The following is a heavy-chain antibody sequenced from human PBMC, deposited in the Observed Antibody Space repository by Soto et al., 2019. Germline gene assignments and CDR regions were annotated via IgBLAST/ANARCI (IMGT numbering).Heavy chain of an antibody. J-gene: IGHJ6*02. V-gene: IGHV4-34*01. CDR3: ARVRYFDWSPGYYYGMDV. D-gene: IGHD3-9*01. CDR1: GGSFSGYY. Sequence: QVQLQQWGAGLLKPSETLSLTCAVYGGSFSGYYWSWIRQPPGKGLEWIGEINHSGSTNYNPSLKIRVTKSVDTSKNQFSLKLSSVTAANTAVYYCARVRYFDWSPGYYYGMDVWGQGTTVTASS. CDR2: INHSGST.